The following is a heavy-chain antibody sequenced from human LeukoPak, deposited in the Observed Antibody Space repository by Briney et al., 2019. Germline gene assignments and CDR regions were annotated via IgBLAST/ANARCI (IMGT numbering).Heavy chain of an antibody. Sequence: GGSLRLSCAASGFTFSSYSMNWVRQAPGKGLVSVSSISSSSSYIYYADSVKGRFTISRDNSKNTLYLQMNSLRAEDTAVYYCAKNVVVVLGATSLYFRHWGQGTLVTVSS. CDR2: ISSSSSYI. V-gene: IGHV3-21*04. J-gene: IGHJ1*01. CDR1: GFTFSSYS. D-gene: IGHD2-15*01. CDR3: AKNVVVVLGATSLYFRH.